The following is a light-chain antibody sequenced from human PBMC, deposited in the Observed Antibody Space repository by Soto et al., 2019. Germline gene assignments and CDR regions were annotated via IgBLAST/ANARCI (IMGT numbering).Light chain of an antibody. CDR2: GAS. CDR1: QRVNSNY. Sequence: ESVLTQSPGTLSLSPGERATLSCRASQRVNSNYLAWYQHKPGQAPRLLIYGASSRAISIPDRSSGSESGTDFTLIISRLEPEDYAVYYCQQYGGSPAFTFVAGTKVDIK. J-gene: IGKJ3*01. CDR3: QQYGGSPAFT. V-gene: IGKV3-20*01.